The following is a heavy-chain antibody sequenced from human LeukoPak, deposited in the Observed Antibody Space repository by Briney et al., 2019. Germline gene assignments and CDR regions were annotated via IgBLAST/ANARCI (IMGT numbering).Heavy chain of an antibody. D-gene: IGHD6-19*01. CDR1: GRSFSGYY. Sequence: SATLSLTCALYGRSFSGYYWSWIRHPPGKGMEWIGEINHSASTNYSPSLKSRVTISVDTSKNQVCLKLSSVTAADTAVYYCARVGQQWHWFDPWGQGTLVTVSS. J-gene: IGHJ5*02. V-gene: IGHV4-34*01. CDR3: ARVGQQWHWFDP. CDR2: INHSAST.